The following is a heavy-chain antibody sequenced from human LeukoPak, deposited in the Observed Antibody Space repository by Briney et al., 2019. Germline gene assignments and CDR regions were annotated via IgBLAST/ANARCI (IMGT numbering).Heavy chain of an antibody. CDR1: GYTFTSNY. Sequence: GASVKVSCKAFGYTFTSNYMHWVRQAPGQGPEWMGVISPSGGSTTYAQKFQGRVTLTRDMSTSTDYLELSSLRSEDTAVYYCARVGISGDYFRIWGQGTMVTVSS. J-gene: IGHJ3*02. V-gene: IGHV1-46*01. CDR3: ARVGISGDYFRI. D-gene: IGHD4-17*01. CDR2: ISPSGGST.